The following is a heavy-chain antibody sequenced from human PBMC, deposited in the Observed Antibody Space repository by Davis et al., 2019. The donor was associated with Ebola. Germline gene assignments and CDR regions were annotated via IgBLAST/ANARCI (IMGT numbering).Heavy chain of an antibody. CDR2: TSCYGSKWYI. Sequence: HPQTPSLTCYISGDNVSVYTYGWNWIRLSQSRGLEWLGRTSCYGSKWYIDYAESVKSRIIINPDTSKNQFSLHLNSLTPEDTAVYFCARGWLRSGFDSWGQGTLVTVSS. CDR3: ARGWLRSGFDS. J-gene: IGHJ4*02. CDR1: GDNVSVYTYG. V-gene: IGHV6-1*01. D-gene: IGHD5-12*01.